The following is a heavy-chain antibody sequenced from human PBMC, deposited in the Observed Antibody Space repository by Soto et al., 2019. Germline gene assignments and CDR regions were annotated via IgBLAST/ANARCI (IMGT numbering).Heavy chain of an antibody. Sequence: GGSLRLSCAASGFTFSTYAMSWVRQAPGKGLEWLSALSGSGDRIYYADSVKGRFTISRDNSKNTLYLQMNSLRAEDTALYYCAKDPSNLVVVTGWFDPWGQGTLVTVAS. J-gene: IGHJ5*02. D-gene: IGHD2-21*02. CDR1: GFTFSTYA. CDR3: AKDPSNLVVVTGWFDP. CDR2: LSGSGDRI. V-gene: IGHV3-23*01.